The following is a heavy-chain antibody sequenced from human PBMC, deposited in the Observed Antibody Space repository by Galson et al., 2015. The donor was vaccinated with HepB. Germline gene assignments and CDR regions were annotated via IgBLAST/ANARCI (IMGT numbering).Heavy chain of an antibody. CDR2: IHGGHNT. V-gene: IGHV3-53*01. J-gene: IGHJ4*02. Sequence: SLRLSCAASGFSVTSNYMNWVRQAPGKGLEWVSVIHGGHNTYYADPVKGRFLLSREDSKNTLYLQMNSLRADDTAVYYCAQLGTGYWGQGTLVTVSS. CDR1: GFSVTSNY. D-gene: IGHD7-27*01. CDR3: AQLGTGY.